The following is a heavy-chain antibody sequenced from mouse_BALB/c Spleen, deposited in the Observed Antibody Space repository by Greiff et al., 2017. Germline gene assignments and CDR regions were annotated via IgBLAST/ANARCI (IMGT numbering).Heavy chain of an antibody. Sequence: VQLQQSGAELVRPGALVKLSCKASGFNIKDYYMHWVKQRPEQGLEWIGWIDPENGNTIYDPKFQGKASITADTSSNTAYLQLSSLTSEDTAVYYCAEGQLGHAGYAMDYWGQGTSVTVSS. CDR1: GFNIKDYY. CDR2: IDPENGNT. V-gene: IGHV14-1*02. J-gene: IGHJ4*01. D-gene: IGHD3-2*01. CDR3: AEGQLGHAGYAMDY.